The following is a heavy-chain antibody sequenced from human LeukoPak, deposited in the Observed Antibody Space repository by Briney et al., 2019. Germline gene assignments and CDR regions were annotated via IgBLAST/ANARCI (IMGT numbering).Heavy chain of an antibody. V-gene: IGHV5-51*01. CDR3: ARLHSTYYYDSSGYPFDY. CDR2: IYPGDSDT. CDR1: GYSFTSYW. Sequence: TGESLKISCKGSGYSFTSYWIGWVRQMPGKGLEWMGIIYPGDSDTRYSPSFQGQVTISADKSISTAYLQWSSLKASDTAMYYCARLHSTYYYDSSGYPFDYWGQGTLVTVSS. D-gene: IGHD3-22*01. J-gene: IGHJ4*02.